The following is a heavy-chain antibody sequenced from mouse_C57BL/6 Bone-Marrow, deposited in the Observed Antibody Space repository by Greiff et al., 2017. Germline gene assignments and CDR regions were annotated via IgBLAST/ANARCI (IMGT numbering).Heavy chain of an antibody. CDR1: GYTFTSYW. D-gene: IGHD1-1*01. J-gene: IGHJ2*01. V-gene: IGHV1-52*01. CDR3: AKIYYGSSYENY. CDR2: IDPSDSET. Sequence: VKLVESGAELVRPGSSVKLSCKASGYTFTSYWMHWVKQRPIQGLEWIGNIDPSDSETHYNQKFKDKATLTVDKSSSTAYMQLSSLTSEDSAVYYCAKIYYGSSYENYWGQGTTLTVSS.